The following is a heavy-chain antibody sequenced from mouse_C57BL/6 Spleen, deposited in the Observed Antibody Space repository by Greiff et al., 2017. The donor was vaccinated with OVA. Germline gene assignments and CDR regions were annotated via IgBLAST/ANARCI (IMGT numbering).Heavy chain of an antibody. V-gene: IGHV1-18*01. J-gene: IGHJ4*01. CDR2: INPNNGGT. CDR1: GYTFTDYN. CDR3: ARWVPLGQDYAMDY. Sequence: EVQLQQSGPELVKPGASVKIPCKASGYTFTDYNMDWVKQSHGKSLEWIGDINPNNGGTIYNQKFKGKATLTVDKSSSTAYMELRSLTSEDTAVYYCARWVPLGQDYAMDYWGQGTSVTVSS. D-gene: IGHD3-3*01.